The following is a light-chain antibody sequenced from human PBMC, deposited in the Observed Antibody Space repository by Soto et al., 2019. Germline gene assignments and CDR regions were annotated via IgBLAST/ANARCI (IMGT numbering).Light chain of an antibody. CDR3: QQYDNWPPIT. CDR2: SES. Sequence: EIVMTQSPATLSVSPGERATLSCRASQSVSSNLAWYQQKPGQAPRLLIYSESTRATGVPDRFSGSGSGTEFTLTISSLRSEDIAVYYCQQYDNWPPITFGQGTRLEI. V-gene: IGKV3-15*01. J-gene: IGKJ5*01. CDR1: QSVSSN.